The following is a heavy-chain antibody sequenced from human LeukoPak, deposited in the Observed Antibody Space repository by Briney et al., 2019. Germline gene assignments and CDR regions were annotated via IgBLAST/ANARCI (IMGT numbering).Heavy chain of an antibody. J-gene: IGHJ4*02. Sequence: PSETLSLTCAVYGGSFSGYYWSWIRQPPGKGLEWIGEINHSGSTNYNPSLKSRVTISVDTSKNQFSLKLNSVTAADTAVYYCARCYYDSSGYYLDYWGQGTLVTVSS. CDR3: ARCYYDSSGYYLDY. D-gene: IGHD3-22*01. CDR1: GGSFSGYY. V-gene: IGHV4-34*01. CDR2: INHSGST.